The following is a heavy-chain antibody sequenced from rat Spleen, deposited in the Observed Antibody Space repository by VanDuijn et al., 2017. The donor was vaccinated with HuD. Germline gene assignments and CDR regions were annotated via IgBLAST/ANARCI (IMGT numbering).Heavy chain of an antibody. CDR2: ISSGGDNT. CDR1: GFTFSNYG. V-gene: IGHV5S13*01. Sequence: EVQLVESGGGLVQPGRSLKLSCAASGFTFSNYGMAWVRQDPTKGLDWVVSISSGGDNTYYRVFVKGRFTITRDNAKNTLDLQLERLRSGDTATYYCARHEAVVCDYWGQGVMVTVSS. J-gene: IGHJ2*01. D-gene: IGHD1-1*01. CDR3: ARHEAVVCDY.